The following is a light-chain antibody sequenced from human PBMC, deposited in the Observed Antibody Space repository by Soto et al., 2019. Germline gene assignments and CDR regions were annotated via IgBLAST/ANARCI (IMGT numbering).Light chain of an antibody. CDR1: QSVNSY. V-gene: IGKV3-15*01. CDR2: GAS. J-gene: IGKJ4*01. CDR3: QQYNQWPLT. Sequence: ETVMTQSPATLSVSPGEGATLSCRAGQSVNSYLAWYQQKPGQAPRLLIRGASARATGIPARSSGSGSGTEFTLTISSLQSEDFAVYYCQQYNQWPLTFGGGTKVDIK.